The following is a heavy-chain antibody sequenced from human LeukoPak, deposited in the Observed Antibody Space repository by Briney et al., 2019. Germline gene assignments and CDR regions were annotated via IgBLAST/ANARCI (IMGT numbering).Heavy chain of an antibody. Sequence: SETLSLTRTVSGGSISSYYWSWIRQPPGKGLEWIGYIYYSGSTNYNPSLKSRVTISVDTSKNQFSLKLSSVTAADTAVYYCARLSHLYGSGRPIDYWGQGTLDTVSS. V-gene: IGHV4-59*08. CDR3: ARLSHLYGSGRPIDY. CDR1: GGSISSYY. CDR2: IYYSGST. J-gene: IGHJ4*02. D-gene: IGHD3-10*01.